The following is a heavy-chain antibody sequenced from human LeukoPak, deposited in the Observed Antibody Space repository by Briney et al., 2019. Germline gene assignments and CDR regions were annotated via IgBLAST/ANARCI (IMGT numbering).Heavy chain of an antibody. V-gene: IGHV3-48*03. J-gene: IGHJ4*02. CDR1: GFTFSSYE. CDR3: ASVGYDSSGYYYVDY. CDR2: ISSSGSTI. Sequence: GGSLRLSCAASGFTFSSYEMNWVRQAPGKGLEWVSYISSSGSTIYYADSVKGRFTISRDNAKNSLYLQMNSLRAEGTASYYCASVGYDSSGYYYVDYWGQGTLVTVSS. D-gene: IGHD3-22*01.